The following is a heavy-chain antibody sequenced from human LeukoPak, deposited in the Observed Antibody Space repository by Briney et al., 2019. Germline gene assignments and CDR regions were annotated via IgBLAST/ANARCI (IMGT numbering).Heavy chain of an antibody. J-gene: IGHJ4*02. CDR1: GCTFTSYG. CDR3: TRRCGYGYSGYDYFDY. CDR2: ISAYNGNT. Sequence: ASVKVSCKASGCTFTSYGISWVRQAPGQGLEWMGWISAYNGNTNYAQKLQGRVTMTTDTSTSTAYMELRSLRSDDTAVYYCTRRCGYGYSGYDYFDYWGQGTLVTVSS. V-gene: IGHV1-18*01. D-gene: IGHD5-12*01.